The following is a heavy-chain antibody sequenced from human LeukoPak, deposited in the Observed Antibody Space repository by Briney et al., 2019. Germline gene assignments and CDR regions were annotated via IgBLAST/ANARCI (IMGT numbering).Heavy chain of an antibody. J-gene: IGHJ4*02. CDR2: INSDGSST. V-gene: IGHV3-74*01. D-gene: IGHD1-14*01. CDR1: GFTFSSYW. CDR3: ILDLGLWNQRYYFDY. Sequence: GGSLRLSCAASGFTFSSYWMHWVRQAPGKGLVWVSRINSDGSSTSYADSVKGRFTISRDNAKNTLYLQMNSLRAEDTAVYYCILDLGLWNQRYYFDYWGQGTLVTVSS.